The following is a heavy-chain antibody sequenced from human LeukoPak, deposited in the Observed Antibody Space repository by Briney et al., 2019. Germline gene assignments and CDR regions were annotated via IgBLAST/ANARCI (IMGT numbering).Heavy chain of an antibody. D-gene: IGHD2-2*01. CDR1: GFSFSSHG. V-gene: IGHV3-23*01. J-gene: IGHJ4*02. CDR2: IIGGAGGT. CDR3: AHGSMYQLDY. Sequence: GGSLRLSCAASGFSFSSHGMSWVRQAPGKGLEWVSGIIGGAGGTYYADSVKGRFAISRDNAKNTLYLQMNSLRAEDTAVYYCAHGSMYQLDYWGQGTLVTVSS.